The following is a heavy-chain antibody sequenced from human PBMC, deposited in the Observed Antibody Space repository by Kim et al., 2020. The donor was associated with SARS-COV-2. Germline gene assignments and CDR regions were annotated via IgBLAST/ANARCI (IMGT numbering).Heavy chain of an antibody. D-gene: IGHD6-19*01. CDR3: ARERLLGYSRGWLYYYYGMEV. Sequence: GGSLRLSCAASGFTFNSYGMHWVRQAPGKGLEWVAVISYDGSNKNYADSVKGRFTISRDNSKNTLYLQMNSLRAEDTAVYYCARERLLGYSRGWLYYYYGMEVWGQGTTVTVSS. CDR1: GFTFNSYG. CDR2: ISYDGSNK. V-gene: IGHV3-33*05. J-gene: IGHJ6*02.